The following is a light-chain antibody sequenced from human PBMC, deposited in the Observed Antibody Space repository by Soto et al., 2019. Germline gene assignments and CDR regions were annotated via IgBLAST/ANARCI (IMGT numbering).Light chain of an antibody. CDR2: RNN. V-gene: IGLV1-47*01. J-gene: IGLJ2*01. CDR1: KSNIGSNS. Sequence: QSVLTQPPSASETPGQMITISCSGSKSNIGSNSVYWYQQFPGTAPKLLMYRNNQRPSGVPDRFSGSKSGTSASLAISGLRSEDEADYYGAAWDDSLSGVIFGGGTKLTVL. CDR3: AAWDDSLSGVI.